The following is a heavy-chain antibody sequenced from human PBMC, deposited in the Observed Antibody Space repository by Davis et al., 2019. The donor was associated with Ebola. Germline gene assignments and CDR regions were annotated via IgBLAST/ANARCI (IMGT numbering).Heavy chain of an antibody. CDR1: GRSFSGYY. V-gene: IGHV4-34*01. J-gene: IGHJ6*02. Sequence: PSETLSLTCSVSGRSFSGYYWTWIRQLPGKGLEWSGEVDHSGRNNYNPSLKGRLTISRDTSKNQFSLKVTSVPAADTAVYYCVRGGGYGGYGMDVWGQGTTVTVSS. CDR2: VDHSGRN. D-gene: IGHD4-23*01. CDR3: VRGGGYGGYGMDV.